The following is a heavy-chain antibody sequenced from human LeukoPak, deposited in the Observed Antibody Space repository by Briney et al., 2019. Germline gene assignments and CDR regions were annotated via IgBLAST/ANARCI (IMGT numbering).Heavy chain of an antibody. CDR3: ARGHEVSRTGSFSLPRTKRYNWFDP. CDR2: INHGGST. CDR1: GGSFSGYY. D-gene: IGHD3/OR15-3a*01. J-gene: IGHJ5*02. V-gene: IGHV4-34*01. Sequence: SETLSLTCAVYGGSFSGYYWSWIRQPPGKGLEWIGEINHGGSTNYNPSLKSRVTISVDTSKNQFSLKLSSVTAADTAVYYCARGHEVSRTGSFSLPRTKRYNWFDPWGQGTLVTVSS.